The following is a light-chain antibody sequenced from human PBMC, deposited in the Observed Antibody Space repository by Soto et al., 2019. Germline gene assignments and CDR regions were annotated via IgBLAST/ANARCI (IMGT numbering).Light chain of an antibody. V-gene: IGKV3-15*01. CDR1: QSVSRN. CDR3: QQRHMWPIT. J-gene: IGKJ5*01. CDR2: GAS. Sequence: EIVMTQSPVTLSVSPGERATLSCRASQSVSRNLAWYQQKPGQAPRLLIYGASTRATGIPARFSGSGSGTEFTLTISSLQSEDFAVYYCQQRHMWPITFGQGTRLEIK.